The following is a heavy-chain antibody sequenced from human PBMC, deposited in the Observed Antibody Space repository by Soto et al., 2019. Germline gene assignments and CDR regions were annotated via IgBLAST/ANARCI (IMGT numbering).Heavy chain of an antibody. CDR3: ARDRGGETDYGDYETFDY. Sequence: ASVKVSCKASGGTFSSYTISWVRQAPGQGLEWMGRIIPILGIANYAQNFQGRVTITADKSTSTAYMELSSLRSEDTAVYYCARDRGGETDYGDYETFDYWGQGTLVTVSS. J-gene: IGHJ4*02. CDR1: GGTFSSYT. CDR2: IIPILGIA. D-gene: IGHD4-17*01. V-gene: IGHV1-69*04.